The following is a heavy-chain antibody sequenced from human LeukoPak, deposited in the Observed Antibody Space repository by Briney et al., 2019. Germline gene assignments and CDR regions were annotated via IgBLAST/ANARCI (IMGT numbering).Heavy chain of an antibody. CDR2: INHSGST. CDR3: ARARITMVRGVIIDY. Sequence: SETLSLTCAVYGGSFSGYYWSWIRQPPGKGLEWIGEINHSGSTNYNPSLKSRVTRSVDTSKNQFSLKLSSVTAADTAVYYCARARITMVRGVIIDYWGQGTLVTVSS. D-gene: IGHD3-10*01. J-gene: IGHJ4*02. CDR1: GGSFSGYY. V-gene: IGHV4-34*01.